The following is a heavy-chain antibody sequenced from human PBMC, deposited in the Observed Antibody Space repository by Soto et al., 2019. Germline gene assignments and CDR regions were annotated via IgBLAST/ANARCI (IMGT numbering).Heavy chain of an antibody. CDR1: GFTFSGKKY. D-gene: IGHD2-15*01. Sequence: GSLLLSCTASGFTFSGKKYLAWVRQAPGKGLEWVSGLYSTYGTYYADSVKGRFSTSKDNSKNTFYLQLNSLRPDDTAVYYCASWLLREHAFDIWGLGTMVTV. V-gene: IGHV3-53*01. J-gene: IGHJ3*02. CDR3: ASWLLREHAFDI. CDR2: LYSTYGT.